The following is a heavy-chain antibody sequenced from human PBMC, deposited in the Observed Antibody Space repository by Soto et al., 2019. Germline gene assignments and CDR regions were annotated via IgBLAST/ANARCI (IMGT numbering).Heavy chain of an antibody. Sequence: QLQLQESGPGLVKPSETLSLTCTVSGGSISSSSYYWGWIRQPPGKGLEWIGSIYYSGSTYYNPSLRRRFPISVETSDDHSSMKRRSVPGADTAVYTGASHWGSVMVVVPGYGLDVWGQGTTVTVSS. CDR1: GGSISSSSYY. D-gene: IGHD2-2*01. CDR2: IYYSGST. J-gene: IGHJ6*02. CDR3: ASHWGSVMVVVPGYGLDV. V-gene: IGHV4-39*01.